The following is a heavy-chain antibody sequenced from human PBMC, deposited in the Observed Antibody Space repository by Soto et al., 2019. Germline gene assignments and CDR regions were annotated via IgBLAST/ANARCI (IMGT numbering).Heavy chain of an antibody. Sequence: SVKVSCKASGGTFSSYAISWVRQAPGQGLEWMGGIIPIFGTANYAQKFQGRVTITADESTSTAYMELSSLRSEDTAVYYCARAGYCSSTSCYTGVFYYYYGMDVWGQGTTVTVSS. CDR2: IIPIFGTA. D-gene: IGHD2-2*02. CDR3: ARAGYCSSTSCYTGVFYYYYGMDV. CDR1: GGTFSSYA. V-gene: IGHV1-69*13. J-gene: IGHJ6*02.